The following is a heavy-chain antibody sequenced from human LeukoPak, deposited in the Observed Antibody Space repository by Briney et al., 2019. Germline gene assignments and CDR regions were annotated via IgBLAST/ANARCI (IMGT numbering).Heavy chain of an antibody. D-gene: IGHD5-18*01. CDR3: ASHRRSHGAEY. CDR1: GGSFEHYF. Sequence: RPSETLSLTCTVSGGSFEHYFWSWIRQPPGKGPEFLGYVYYTGSTDYSPSLKSRLTISADTAKNQFSLNLRSVTAADTAVYFCASHRRSHGAEYWGQGTLVTVSS. CDR2: VYYTGST. J-gene: IGHJ4*02. V-gene: IGHV4-59*08.